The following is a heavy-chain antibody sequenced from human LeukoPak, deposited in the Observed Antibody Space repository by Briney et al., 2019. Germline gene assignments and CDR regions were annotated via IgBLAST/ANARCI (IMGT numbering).Heavy chain of an antibody. D-gene: IGHD6-19*01. CDR2: IKQDGSEK. V-gene: IGHV3-7*01. CDR1: GFTLSSYW. J-gene: IGHJ3*02. CDR3: ARENGYSSGWYPAFDI. Sequence: GGSLRLSCAASGFTLSSYWMSWVRQAPGKGLEWVANIKQDGSEKYYVDSVKGRFTISRDNAKNSLYLQMNSLRAEDTAVYYCARENGYSSGWYPAFDIWGQGTMVTVSS.